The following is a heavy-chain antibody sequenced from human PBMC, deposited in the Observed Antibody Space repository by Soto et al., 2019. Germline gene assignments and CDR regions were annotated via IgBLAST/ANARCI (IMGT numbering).Heavy chain of an antibody. Sequence: GGSLRLSCATSGFTFANFEFSWVRQPPGKGLEWLSYITTTGNNIFYADSVRGRFTISRDNSDNSLYLQLNNLRTDDTAIYYCCREAHSWRPEYWLDPWGREALEDVSS. CDR3: CREAHSWRPEYWLDP. V-gene: IGHV3-48*03. D-gene: IGHD2-15*01. CDR1: GFTFANFE. J-gene: IGHJ5*01. CDR2: ITTTGNNI.